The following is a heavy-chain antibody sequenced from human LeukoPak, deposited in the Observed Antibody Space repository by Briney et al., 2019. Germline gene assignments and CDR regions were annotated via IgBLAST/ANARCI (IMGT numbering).Heavy chain of an antibody. J-gene: IGHJ6*02. V-gene: IGHV3-74*01. CDR2: VNSDGSST. Sequence: PGGSLRLSCAASGFTFTSYWMHWVRQAPGKGLVWVSRVNSDGSSTTYADSVKDRFTISRDNAKNTLYLQMNSLRAEDTAVYYCGRGRYYGMDVWGQGTTVTVSS. CDR1: GFTFTSYW. CDR3: GRGRYYGMDV.